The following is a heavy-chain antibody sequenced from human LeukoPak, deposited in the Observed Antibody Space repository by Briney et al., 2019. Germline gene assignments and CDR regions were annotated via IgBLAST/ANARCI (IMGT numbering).Heavy chain of an antibody. CDR3: ARDFLLAAAHEGSFDI. D-gene: IGHD6-13*01. CDR2: ISSSSYI. CDR1: GFTFSSYS. Sequence: PGGSLRLSCAASGFTFSSYSMNWVRQAPGNGLEWVSSISSSSYIYYADSVKGRFTISRDNAKNSLYLQMNSLRAEDTAVYYCARDFLLAAAHEGSFDIWGQGTMVTVSS. J-gene: IGHJ3*02. V-gene: IGHV3-21*01.